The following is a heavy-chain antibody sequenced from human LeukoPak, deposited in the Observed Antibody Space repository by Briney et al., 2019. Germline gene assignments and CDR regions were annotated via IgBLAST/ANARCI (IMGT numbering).Heavy chain of an antibody. CDR3: AKDEATSGGGLAS. J-gene: IGHJ4*02. CDR1: GFTVSGTH. CDR2: MYTGGTT. D-gene: IGHD3-16*01. Sequence: PGGSLRLSCAASGFTVSGTHMSWVRQAPGKGLERVSAMYTGGTTYYADSVKGRFTISRDNSRNTLFLHMNSLRADDTAVYYCAKDEATSGGGLASWGQGTLVTVSS. V-gene: IGHV3-53*01.